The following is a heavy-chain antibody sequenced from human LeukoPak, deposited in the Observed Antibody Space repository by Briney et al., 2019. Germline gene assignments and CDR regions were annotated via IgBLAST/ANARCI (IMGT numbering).Heavy chain of an antibody. Sequence: SETLSLTCTVSGGSISSGGYYWSWIRQRPGKGLEWIGYIYYSGSTYSNPSLKSRVTISVDTSKNQFSLNLSSVTAADTAVYYCARYRSSTNCYKGGFDPWGQGTLVTVSS. V-gene: IGHV4-31*03. J-gene: IGHJ5*02. CDR2: IYYSGST. CDR1: GGSISSGGYY. D-gene: IGHD2-2*02. CDR3: ARYRSSTNCYKGGFDP.